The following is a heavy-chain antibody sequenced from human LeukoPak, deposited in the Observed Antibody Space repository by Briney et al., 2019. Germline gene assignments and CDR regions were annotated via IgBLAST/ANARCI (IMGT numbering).Heavy chain of an antibody. CDR2: ISSSSSYI. CDR3: AKDRGIISDY. V-gene: IGHV3-21*04. J-gene: IGHJ4*02. CDR1: GFTFSSYS. Sequence: GGSLRLSCAASGFTFSSYSMNWVRQAPGKGLEWVSLISSSSSYIYYADSVKGRFTISRDNAKNSLYLQINSLRAEDTAVYYCAKDRGIISDYWGQGTLVTVSS. D-gene: IGHD3-10*01.